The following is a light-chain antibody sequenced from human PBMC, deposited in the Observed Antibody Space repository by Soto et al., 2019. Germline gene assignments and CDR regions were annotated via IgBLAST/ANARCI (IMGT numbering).Light chain of an antibody. Sequence: DIQMTQSPSSLSASVGDRVTITCRASQGISNYLAWYQQKPGKVPKLLIYGASTLQSGVPSRFSGNGSGTDFTLTINSLQPEDVATYYCQKYKNALCTFGPGTKVDFK. CDR2: GAS. CDR1: QGISNY. J-gene: IGKJ3*01. CDR3: QKYKNALCT. V-gene: IGKV1-27*01.